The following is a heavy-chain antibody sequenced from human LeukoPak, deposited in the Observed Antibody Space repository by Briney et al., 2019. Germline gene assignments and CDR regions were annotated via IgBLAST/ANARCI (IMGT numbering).Heavy chain of an antibody. Sequence: ASVKVSCKASGYTFTSYGISWVRQAPGQGLEWMGWISAYNGNTNYAQKLQGRVTMTRDTSTSTVYMGLSSLRSEDTAVYYCARDGSGSFDYWGQGTLVTVSS. CDR3: ARDGSGSFDY. CDR2: ISAYNGNT. CDR1: GYTFTSYG. J-gene: IGHJ4*02. D-gene: IGHD2-15*01. V-gene: IGHV1-18*01.